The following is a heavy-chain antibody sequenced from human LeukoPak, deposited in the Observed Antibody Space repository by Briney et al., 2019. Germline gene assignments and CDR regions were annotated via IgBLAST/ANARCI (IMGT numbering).Heavy chain of an antibody. D-gene: IGHD6-13*01. CDR1: AFTFSSYA. J-gene: IGHJ4*02. CDR3: AREGQLAPFDY. V-gene: IGHV3-64*01. Sequence: GGCLRLSSAASAFTFSSYAMHWVRQAPEKGLEYVSAISSNGGSTYYTNSVKGRFTISRDNSKNTPYLQMGSLRAEDTAVYYCAREGQLAPFDYCGQGTLVTVSS. CDR2: ISSNGGST.